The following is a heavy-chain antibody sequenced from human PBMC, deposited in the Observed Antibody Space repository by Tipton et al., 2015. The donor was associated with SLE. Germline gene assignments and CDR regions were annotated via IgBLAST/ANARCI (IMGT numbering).Heavy chain of an antibody. CDR1: GGSINSGDYS. D-gene: IGHD6-19*01. Sequence: LRLSCAVSGGSINSGDYSWSWIRQPPGKGLEWIGYIFHSGNAYYNPSLKSRASISIDTSKTQFSLKLSEVTAADTAVYYCARDRAVKYYSGPPMRALDIWGQGVWVTVSS. CDR2: IFHSGNA. J-gene: IGHJ3*02. V-gene: IGHV4-30-2*05. CDR3: ARDRAVKYYSGPPMRALDI.